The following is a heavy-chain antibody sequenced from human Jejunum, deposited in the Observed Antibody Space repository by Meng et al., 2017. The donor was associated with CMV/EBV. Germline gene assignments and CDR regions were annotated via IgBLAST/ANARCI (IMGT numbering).Heavy chain of an antibody. CDR1: GFTFSNYA. D-gene: IGHD1-7*01. Sequence: EVQLLQSGGGLVQPVXXXXLSCAASGFTFSNYAMRWVRQAPGKELEWVSSINDSGGSTYHADSVKGRFTISRDNAKNSLYLQMNSLRVEDTAVYYCARENYANPDYWGQGTLVTVSS. J-gene: IGHJ4*02. CDR2: INDSGGST. V-gene: IGHV3-23*01. CDR3: ARENYANPDY.